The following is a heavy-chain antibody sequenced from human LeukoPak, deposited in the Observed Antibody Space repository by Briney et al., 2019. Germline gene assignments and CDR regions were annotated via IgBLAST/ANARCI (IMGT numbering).Heavy chain of an antibody. J-gene: IGHJ4*02. V-gene: IGHV1-18*01. D-gene: IGHD1-26*01. CDR1: GYSFTTYG. Sequence: ASVKVSCKPSGYSFTTYGISWVRQAPGQGLEWMGWISSYNDDIDFEQKFQGRVTMTTDTSTSTAYMELRSLRSVDTAVYYCARGWELDCWGQGTLVTVSS. CDR2: ISSYNDDI. CDR3: ARGWELDC.